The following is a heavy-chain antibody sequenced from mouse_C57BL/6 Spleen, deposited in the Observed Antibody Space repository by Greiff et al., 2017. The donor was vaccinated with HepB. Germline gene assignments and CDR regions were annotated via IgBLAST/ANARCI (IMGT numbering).Heavy chain of an antibody. Sequence: VQLQQSGAELVRPGTSVKMSCKASGYTFTNYWIGWAKQRPGHGLEWIGDIYPGGGYTNYNEKFKGKATLTADKSSSTAYMQFSSLTSEDSAIYYCARGIYYYGSSGNFDYWGQGTTLTVSS. CDR3: ARGIYYYGSSGNFDY. D-gene: IGHD1-1*01. CDR2: IYPGGGYT. CDR1: GYTFTNYW. V-gene: IGHV1-63*01. J-gene: IGHJ2*01.